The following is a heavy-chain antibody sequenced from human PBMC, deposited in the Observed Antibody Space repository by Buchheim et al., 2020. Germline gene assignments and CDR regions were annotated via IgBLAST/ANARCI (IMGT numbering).Heavy chain of an antibody. CDR2: NGGSDGST. D-gene: IGHD1-26*01. V-gene: IGHV3-23*01. Sequence: EVQLLESGGGLVQPGGSLRLSCAASGFTFSSYAMSWVRQAPGKGLEWDSTNGGSDGSTFYADSVKGGFTISRDNSRNTLSLQMNSLRAHDTAVYYCAKSERTGSYDDYWGQGT. J-gene: IGHJ4*02. CDR3: AKSERTGSYDDY. CDR1: GFTFSSYA.